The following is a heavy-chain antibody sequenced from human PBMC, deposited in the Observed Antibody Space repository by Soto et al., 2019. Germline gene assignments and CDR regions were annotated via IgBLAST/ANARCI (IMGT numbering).Heavy chain of an antibody. CDR2: IYYNGNT. Sequence: QVQLPESGPGLVKPSETLSLTCTVSGGSISNHYWSWIRQPPGKGLEGIGYIYYNGNTNYNPSLKSRVTMSVDTSKNQISPKLSSVTAADTAVYYCTRANWYSEYWGQGTLVTVSS. V-gene: IGHV4-59*11. J-gene: IGHJ4*02. D-gene: IGHD7-27*01. CDR1: GGSISNHY. CDR3: TRANWYSEY.